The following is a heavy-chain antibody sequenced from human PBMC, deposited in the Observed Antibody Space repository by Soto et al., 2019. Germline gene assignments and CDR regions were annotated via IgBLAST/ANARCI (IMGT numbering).Heavy chain of an antibody. Sequence: QVQLQQWGAGLLKPSETLSLTCAVYGGSFSGYYWSWIRQPPGKGLEWIGEINHSGSTNYNPSLKSRVTISVDTSKNQFSLKLSSVTAADTAVYYCARGRARITMVRGVSYYYYGMDVWGQGTTVTVSS. V-gene: IGHV4-34*01. D-gene: IGHD3-10*01. J-gene: IGHJ6*02. CDR1: GGSFSGYY. CDR3: ARGRARITMVRGVSYYYYGMDV. CDR2: INHSGST.